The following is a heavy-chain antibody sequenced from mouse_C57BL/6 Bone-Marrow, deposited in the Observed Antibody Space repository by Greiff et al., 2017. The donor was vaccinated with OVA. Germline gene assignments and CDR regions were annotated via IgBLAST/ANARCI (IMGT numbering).Heavy chain of an antibody. J-gene: IGHJ3*01. CDR3: TTSIIYYDYPRGFAY. CDR2: INPGSGGT. Sequence: VQLQQSGAELVRPGTSVKVSCKASGYAFTNYLIEWVKQRPGQGLEWIGVINPGSGGTNYNEKFKGKATLTADKSSSTAYMQLSSLTSEDSAVYYCTTSIIYYDYPRGFAYWGQGTLVTVSA. CDR1: GYAFTNYL. D-gene: IGHD2-4*01. V-gene: IGHV1-54*01.